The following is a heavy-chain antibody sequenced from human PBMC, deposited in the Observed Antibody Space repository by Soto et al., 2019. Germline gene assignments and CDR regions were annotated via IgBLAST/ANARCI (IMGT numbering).Heavy chain of an antibody. V-gene: IGHV4-39*01. Sequence: SETLSLTCTVSGGSISSSSYYWGWIRQPPGKELEWIGSIYYSGSTYYNPSLKSRVTISVDTSKNQFSLKLSSVTAADTAVYYCAHLGSRLLWFGESQNGMDVWGQGTTVTVSS. CDR1: GGSISSSSYY. J-gene: IGHJ6*02. CDR3: AHLGSRLLWFGESQNGMDV. D-gene: IGHD3-10*01. CDR2: IYYSGST.